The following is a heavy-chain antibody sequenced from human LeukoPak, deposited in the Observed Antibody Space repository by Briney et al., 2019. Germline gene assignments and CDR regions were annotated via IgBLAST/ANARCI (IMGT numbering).Heavy chain of an antibody. D-gene: IGHD6-19*01. CDR3: AREGDGFSSGWSRLGLDY. Sequence: ASVKVSCKASGYTFTGYYMHWVRQAPGQGLEWMGWINPNSGGTNYAQKFQGRVTMTTDTSTSTAYMELRSLRSDDTAVYFCAREGDGFSSGWSRLGLDYWGQGTLVTVSS. CDR1: GYTFTGYY. CDR2: INPNSGGT. J-gene: IGHJ4*02. V-gene: IGHV1-2*02.